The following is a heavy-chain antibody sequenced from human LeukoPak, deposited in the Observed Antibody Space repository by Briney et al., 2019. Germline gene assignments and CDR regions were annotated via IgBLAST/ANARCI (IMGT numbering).Heavy chain of an antibody. CDR2: ISSSSSYI. CDR1: GFTFSSYS. D-gene: IGHD6-19*01. CDR3: ARDVSTGIAVAPDAFDI. V-gene: IGHV3-21*01. J-gene: IGHJ3*02. Sequence: PGGSLRLSCAASGFTFSSYSMNWIRQAPGKGLEWVSSISSSSSYIYYADSVKGRFTISRDNAKNSLYLQMNSLRAEDTAVYYCARDVSTGIAVAPDAFDIWGQGTMVTVSS.